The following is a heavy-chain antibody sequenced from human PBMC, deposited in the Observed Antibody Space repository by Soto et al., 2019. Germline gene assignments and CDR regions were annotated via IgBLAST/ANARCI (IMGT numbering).Heavy chain of an antibody. CDR1: GFTFSSYG. V-gene: IGHV3-30*03. CDR3: ARAVYDWNYVHYY. CDR2: ISSDGNN. Sequence: PGGSLRLSCAASGFTFSSYGMHWVRQAPGKGLEWVAIISSDGNNNYADSVKGRFTISRDNSRNTLYLQMNSLRAEDTAVYYCARAVYDWNYVHYYWGQGTLVTVSS. D-gene: IGHD1-7*01. J-gene: IGHJ4*02.